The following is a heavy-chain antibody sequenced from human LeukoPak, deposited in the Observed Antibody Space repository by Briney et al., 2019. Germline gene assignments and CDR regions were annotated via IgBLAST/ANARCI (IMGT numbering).Heavy chain of an antibody. CDR2: IGSTGINT. D-gene: IGHD5-12*01. J-gene: IGHJ4*02. Sequence: GGSLRLSCAASGFTFSNYAMSWVRQAPGKGPEWVSTIGSTGINTFYADSVKGRFTVSRDNSKNTLSLQMNSLRDEDTAVYYCAKGAYDYIEIAYFDYWGQGSLVTVSS. V-gene: IGHV3-23*05. CDR1: GFTFSNYA. CDR3: AKGAYDYIEIAYFDY.